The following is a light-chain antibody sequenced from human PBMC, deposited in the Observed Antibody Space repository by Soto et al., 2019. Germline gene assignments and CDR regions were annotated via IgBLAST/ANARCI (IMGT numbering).Light chain of an antibody. V-gene: IGLV2-14*01. J-gene: IGLJ3*02. CDR1: SSDVGGYNY. Sequence: QSVLTQPASVSGSPGQSITISCTRTSSDVGGYNYVSWYQQHPGKAPKLRIYDVSNRPSGVSNRCSGSKSGNSASLTISGLQAEDEADYYCSSYTSSILFGGGTKLTVL. CDR2: DVS. CDR3: SSYTSSIL.